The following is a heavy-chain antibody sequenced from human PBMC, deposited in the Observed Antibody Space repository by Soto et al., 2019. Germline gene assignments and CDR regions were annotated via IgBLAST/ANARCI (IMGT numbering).Heavy chain of an antibody. D-gene: IGHD3-10*01. CDR2: TSYDGSNK. J-gene: IGHJ4*02. V-gene: IGHV3-30-3*01. CDR1: GFTFRTYA. Sequence: QVQLMESGGGVVQPGTSLRLSCAASGFTFRTYAMHWVRQAPGKGLEWVAVTSYDGSNKYYADSVKGRFTISRDNSKNTLYLQMNSLRAEDTAVYLCARDVGSYWGQGTLVIVSS. CDR3: ARDVGSY.